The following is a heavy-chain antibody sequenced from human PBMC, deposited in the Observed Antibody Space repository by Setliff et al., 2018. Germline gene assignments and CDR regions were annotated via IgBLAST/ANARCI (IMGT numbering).Heavy chain of an antibody. CDR2: IWDDGVKK. D-gene: IGHD6-13*01. J-gene: IGHJ4*02. Sequence: RLGGSLRLSCAASGFTFSTYRMHWVRQAPGKGLEWVAVIWDDGVKKYHADSVKGRFTISRDNSKNTLYLQMDSLTAADTAVYYCVRDLTSSWYAGSAYWGQGTLVTVSS. CDR1: GFTFSTYR. CDR3: VRDLTSSWYAGSAY. V-gene: IGHV3-33*08.